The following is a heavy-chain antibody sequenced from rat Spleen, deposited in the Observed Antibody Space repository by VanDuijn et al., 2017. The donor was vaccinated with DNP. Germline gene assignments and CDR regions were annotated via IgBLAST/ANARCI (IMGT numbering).Heavy chain of an antibody. CDR2: ISYDGSRT. CDR1: GFTFSDYA. Sequence: EVQLVESGGGLVQPGRSLKLSCAASGFTFSDYAMAWVRQAPKKGLAWVATISYDGSRTYYRDSVKGRFTISRDNAKSTLYLQMDSLRSEDTATYYCASSYFYDSGYGWFAYWGQGTLVTVSS. D-gene: IGHD4-3*01. V-gene: IGHV5-17*01. CDR3: ASSYFYDSGYGWFAY. J-gene: IGHJ3*01.